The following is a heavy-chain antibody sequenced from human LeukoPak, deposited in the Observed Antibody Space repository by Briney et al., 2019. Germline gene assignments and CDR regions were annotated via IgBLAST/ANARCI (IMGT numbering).Heavy chain of an antibody. CDR3: ARDPGFLDY. J-gene: IGHJ4*02. D-gene: IGHD2-21*01. V-gene: IGHV4-59*01. CDR1: GGSISSYY. Sequence: PSETLSLTCTVSGGSISSYYWSWIRQPPGKGLEWIGYIYYSGSTNYNPSLKSRVTISVDTSKNQFYLKLSSVTAADTDVYYCARDPGFLDYWGQGTLVTVSS. CDR2: IYYSGST.